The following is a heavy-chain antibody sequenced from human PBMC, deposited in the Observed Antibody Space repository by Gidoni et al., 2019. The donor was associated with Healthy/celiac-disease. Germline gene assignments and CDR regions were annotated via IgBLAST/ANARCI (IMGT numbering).Heavy chain of an antibody. CDR2: RWYDGSNI. V-gene: IGHV3-33*01. CDR1: GFTFSSHG. CDR3: ARDLGSSWYVGYFDY. Sequence: QVQLVESGGGVAQPGRSLRLSCAASGFTFSSHGMHWVRQAPGKGLEWVAVRWYDGSNIYSADSVKGRFTISRDNSKNTLYLQMNSLRAEDTAVYYCARDLGSSWYVGYFDYWGQGTLVTVSS. D-gene: IGHD6-13*01. J-gene: IGHJ4*02.